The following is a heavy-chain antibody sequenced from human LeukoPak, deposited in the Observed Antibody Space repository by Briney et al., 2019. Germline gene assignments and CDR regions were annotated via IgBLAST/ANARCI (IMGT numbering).Heavy chain of an antibody. CDR2: ITYGGTT. J-gene: IGHJ4*02. CDR3: ARYVVYGSGKYYFDY. V-gene: IGHV4-39*01. Sequence: PSETLSLTCFVSGGSIRSSDYCWSWIRQPPGKEVEWIASITYGGTTYYNPSLQSRVTISVDTSKNQFSLRLNSVTAADTAVYFCARYVVYGSGKYYFDYWGQGTLVTVSS. D-gene: IGHD3-10*01. CDR1: GGSIRSSDYC.